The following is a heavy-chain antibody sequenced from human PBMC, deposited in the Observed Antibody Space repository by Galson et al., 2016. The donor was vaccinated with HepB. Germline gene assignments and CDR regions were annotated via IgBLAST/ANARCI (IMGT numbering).Heavy chain of an antibody. CDR1: GYSFTSYW. J-gene: IGHJ4*02. Sequence: QSGAEVKKPGESPKISCKASGYSFTSYWIGWVRQMPGKGLEWMGIIYPGDSDTRYSPSFQGKVTISADKSIRIAYLQWSSLKASDTAMFYCARTYYYDSRRFLAGYFFDYWGQGTLVTVSS. V-gene: IGHV5-51*01. D-gene: IGHD3-22*01. CDR3: ARTYYYDSRRFLAGYFFDY. CDR2: IYPGDSDT.